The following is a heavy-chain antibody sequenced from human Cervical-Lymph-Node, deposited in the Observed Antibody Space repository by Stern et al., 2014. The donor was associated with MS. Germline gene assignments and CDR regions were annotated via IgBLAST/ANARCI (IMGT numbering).Heavy chain of an antibody. CDR2: ITDVNTI. CDR1: GFTFSDYY. CDR3: ARFRSYGPFDY. D-gene: IGHD5-18*01. V-gene: IGHV3-11*01. Sequence: VHLVESGGGLVKPGGSLRLSCAASGFTFSDYYMSWIRQAPGKGLEWVSYITDVNTINYADSVKGRFTISRDNAKNSLYLQMNSLRAEDTAVYYCARFRSYGPFDYWGQGTLVTVSS. J-gene: IGHJ4*02.